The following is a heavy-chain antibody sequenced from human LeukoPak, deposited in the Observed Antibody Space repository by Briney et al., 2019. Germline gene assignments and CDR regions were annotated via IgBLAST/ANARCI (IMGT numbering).Heavy chain of an antibody. V-gene: IGHV1-69*13. CDR2: IIPIFGTA. J-gene: IGHJ6*03. Sequence: ASVKVSCKASGGTFNSYATSWVRQAPGQGLEWMGGIIPIFGTANYAQKFQGRVTITADESTSTAYMELSSLRSEDTAVYYCARGYCSSTSCYTGYYYYYMDVWGKGTTVTVSS. CDR1: GGTFNSYA. CDR3: ARGYCSSTSCYTGYYYYYMDV. D-gene: IGHD2-2*02.